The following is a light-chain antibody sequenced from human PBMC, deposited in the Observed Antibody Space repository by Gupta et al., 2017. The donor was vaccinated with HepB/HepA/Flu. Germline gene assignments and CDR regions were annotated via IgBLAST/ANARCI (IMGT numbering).Light chain of an antibody. CDR3: QQSYSTPST. J-gene: IGKJ2*01. CDR2: DAF. Sequence: DIEITLSPSSLSASVGDRVTITCRASQSISSYLNWYQQKPGKAPKLLIYDAFSLQSGVPSRFSGSGSGTDFTLTISSLQREDFATYYCQQSYSTPSTFGQGTQLEIK. V-gene: IGKV1-39*01. CDR1: QSISSY.